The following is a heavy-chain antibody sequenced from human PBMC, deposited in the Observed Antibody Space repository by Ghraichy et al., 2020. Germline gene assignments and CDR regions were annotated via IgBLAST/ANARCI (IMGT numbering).Heavy chain of an antibody. CDR1: GFTFSSYW. Sequence: SCAASGFTFSSYWMHWVRQAPGKGLVWVSRIKTDGSSTSYADSVKGRFTISRDNAKNTLYLQMNSLRAEDTAVYYCLRDMSPVDSPFDFWGQGTLVTVSS. CDR3: LRDMSPVDSPFDF. J-gene: IGHJ4*02. D-gene: IGHD2-15*01. CDR2: IKTDGSST. V-gene: IGHV3-74*01.